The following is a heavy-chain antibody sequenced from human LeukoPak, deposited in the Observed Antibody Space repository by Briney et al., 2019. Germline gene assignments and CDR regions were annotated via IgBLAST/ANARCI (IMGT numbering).Heavy chain of an antibody. CDR2: ISDCGDRT. J-gene: IGHJ4*02. CDR3: AKGLGTSGYHDY. D-gene: IGHD3-22*01. V-gene: IGHV3-23*01. Sequence: PGGSLRLSCAASGFPFSNYAMTWVRQAPGKGLERVSGISDCGDRTYYADSVKGRFTISRDNSKNMLYLQMNSLRVEDTALYYCAKGLGTSGYHDYWGQGTLVTVSS. CDR1: GFPFSNYA.